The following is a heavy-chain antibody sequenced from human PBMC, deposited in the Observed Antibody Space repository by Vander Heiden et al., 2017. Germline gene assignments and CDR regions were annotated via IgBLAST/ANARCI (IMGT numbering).Heavy chain of an antibody. J-gene: IGHJ4*02. CDR1: GFTFSSYG. CDR2: IWYDGSNK. V-gene: IGHV3-33*01. D-gene: IGHD2-15*01. CDR3: ARDYVRYCSGGSCYNDY. Sequence: QVQLVESGGGVVQPGRSLRLSCAASGFTFSSYGMHWLRQAPGKGLEWVAVIWYDGSNKYYADSVKGRFTISRDNSKNTLYLQMNSLRAEDTAVYYCARDYVRYCSGGSCYNDYWGQGTLVTVSS.